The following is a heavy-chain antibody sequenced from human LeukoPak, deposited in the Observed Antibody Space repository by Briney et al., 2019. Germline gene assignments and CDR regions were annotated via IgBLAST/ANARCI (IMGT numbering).Heavy chain of an antibody. D-gene: IGHD7-27*01. J-gene: IGHJ4*02. Sequence: PGGSLRLSCAASGFTYSSCAMSWVRQAPGKGLEWVSGISGSGVTDYADSVKGRFTISRDNSRNTLYLQMNSLRAEDTAVYYCATDLNWGGRWGPGTLVTVSS. CDR2: ISGSGVT. V-gene: IGHV3-23*01. CDR1: GFTYSSCA. CDR3: ATDLNWGGR.